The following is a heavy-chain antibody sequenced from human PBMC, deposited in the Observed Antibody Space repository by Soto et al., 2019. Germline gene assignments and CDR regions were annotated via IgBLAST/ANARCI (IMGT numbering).Heavy chain of an antibody. CDR3: AKSPRGEMATD. J-gene: IGHJ4*02. CDR1: GYTFINYH. V-gene: IGHV1-18*01. CDR2: INTYNGMT. D-gene: IGHD5-12*01. Sequence: QVQLVQSGGEVKKPGASVTVSCKASGYTFINYHITWVRQAPGQGLEWMAWINTYNGMTDYAQRFQGRVTMTRDISTSTAYMELRNLGSDDTAVYFCAKSPRGEMATDWGQGTLGTVS.